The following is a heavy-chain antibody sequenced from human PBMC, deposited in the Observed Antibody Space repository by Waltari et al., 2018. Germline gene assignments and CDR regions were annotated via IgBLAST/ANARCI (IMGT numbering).Heavy chain of an antibody. CDR2: IYTRGST. D-gene: IGHD2-8*01. Sequence: QVHLQESGPGLVKPSETLSLTCTVSGDSVISSYSGWIRQPAGKGLEWLGRIYTRGSTNYNPSLKSRITMSVDTSKNQFSLQLSSVTAADTAIYYCARESNGRPDYWGQGILVTVSS. CDR1: GDSVISSY. CDR3: ARESNGRPDY. J-gene: IGHJ4*02. V-gene: IGHV4-4*07.